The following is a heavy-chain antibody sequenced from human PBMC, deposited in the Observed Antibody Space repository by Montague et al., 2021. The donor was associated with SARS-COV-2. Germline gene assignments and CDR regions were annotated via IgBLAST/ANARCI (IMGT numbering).Heavy chain of an antibody. D-gene: IGHD2-8*02. J-gene: IGHJ2*01. V-gene: IGHV4-28*01. CDR1: GYSISSSNW. CDR3: ARSDLSVIVLVVYATRGGYFDL. Sequence: SETLSLTCAVSGYSISSSNWWGWIRQPPGKGLEWIGYIYYSGSTYYNPSLKSRVTISVDTSKNQFSLKLSSVTAADTAVYYCARSDLSVIVLVVYATRGGYFDLWGRGTLVTVSS. CDR2: IYYSGST.